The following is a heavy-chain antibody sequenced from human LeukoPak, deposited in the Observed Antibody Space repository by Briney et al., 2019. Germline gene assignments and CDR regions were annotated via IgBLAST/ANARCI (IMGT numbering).Heavy chain of an antibody. CDR3: ASGDCSSTSCGRYYFDY. J-gene: IGHJ4*02. D-gene: IGHD2-2*01. V-gene: IGHV1-69*13. CDR2: IIPIFGTA. CDR1: GCTFSSYA. Sequence: GASLKVSCKASGCTFSSYAISWVRQAPGQGLEWMGGIIPIFGTANYAQKFQGRVTITADESTSTAYMELSSLRSEDTAVYYCASGDCSSTSCGRYYFDYWGQGTLVTVSS.